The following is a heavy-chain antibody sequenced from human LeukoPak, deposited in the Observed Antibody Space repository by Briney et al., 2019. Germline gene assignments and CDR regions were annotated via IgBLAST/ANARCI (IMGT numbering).Heavy chain of an antibody. CDR1: GYSISSGYY. CDR2: IYHSGST. V-gene: IGHV4-38-2*02. CDR3: ARDLNILYYYDSSGYSYPFGY. Sequence: SETLSLTCAVSGYSISSGYYWGWIRPPPGKGLEWIGSIYHSGSTYYNPSLKSRVTISVDTSKNQFSLKLSSVTAADTAVYYCARDLNILYYYDSSGYSYPFGYWGQGTLVTVSS. D-gene: IGHD3-22*01. J-gene: IGHJ4*02.